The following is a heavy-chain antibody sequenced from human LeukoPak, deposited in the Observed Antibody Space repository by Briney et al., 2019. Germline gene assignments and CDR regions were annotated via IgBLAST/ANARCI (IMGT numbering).Heavy chain of an antibody. CDR3: ASRKLGNDY. CDR1: GYTFTGYY. J-gene: IGHJ4*02. D-gene: IGHD7-27*01. CDR2: INPNSGGT. Sequence: ASVKVSCKASGYTFTGYYMHWVRQAPGQGLEWMGWINPNSGGTNYAQKFQGRVTMSADTSKNQFSLKLSSVTAADTAVYYCASRKLGNDYWGQGTLVTVSS. V-gene: IGHV1-2*02.